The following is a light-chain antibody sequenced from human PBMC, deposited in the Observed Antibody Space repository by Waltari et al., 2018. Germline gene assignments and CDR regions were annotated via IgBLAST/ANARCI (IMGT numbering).Light chain of an antibody. Sequence: QSALTQPASVSGSPGQSITLSCTGIRSHVGYYKFLTWYQQNQGTAPKLIISDVTDRPSGISPRFSASKSGNTASLTISGLQAEDEAVYYCSSYPGRSSLVSGGGTKVTVL. CDR1: RSHVGYYKF. J-gene: IGLJ3*02. CDR3: SSYPGRSSLV. CDR2: DVT. V-gene: IGLV2-14*03.